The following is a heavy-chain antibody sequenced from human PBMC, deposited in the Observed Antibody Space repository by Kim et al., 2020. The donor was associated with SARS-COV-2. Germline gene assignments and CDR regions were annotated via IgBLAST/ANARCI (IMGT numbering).Heavy chain of an antibody. Sequence: PSLKIRVTISVDTSKNQFSLKLTSVTAADTAVYYCARQTSSGYYFKYLDYWGQGTLVTVSS. D-gene: IGHD3-22*01. CDR3: ARQTSSGYYFKYLDY. V-gene: IGHV4-39*01. J-gene: IGHJ4*02.